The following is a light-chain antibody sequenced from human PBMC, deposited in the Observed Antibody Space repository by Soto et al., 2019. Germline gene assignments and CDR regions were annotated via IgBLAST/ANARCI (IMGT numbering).Light chain of an antibody. J-gene: IGKJ5*01. V-gene: IGKV4-1*01. Sequence: DIVMTQSPDSLAVSLGERATINCKSSQSVLYSSNNKNYLAWYQQKPGQPPKLLIYWASTRESGVPDRFGGSGSGTDFTLTISSLQAEDVAVYYCQQYYSTRSITFGQGTRLEIK. CDR2: WAS. CDR3: QQYYSTRSIT. CDR1: QSVLYSSNNKNY.